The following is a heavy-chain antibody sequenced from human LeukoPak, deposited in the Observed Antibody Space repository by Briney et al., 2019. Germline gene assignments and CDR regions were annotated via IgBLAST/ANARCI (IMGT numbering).Heavy chain of an antibody. Sequence: ASVKVSCKASGYAFTGYNMHWVRQAPGQGLEWMGWINPNRGGTNYAQKFQGRVTMTRDMSISTAYMELSRLTSDDTAVYYCARWFTITSGDYDTLTSSYHRGMDVWGQGTTVTVS. D-gene: IGHD3-9*01. CDR1: GYAFTGYN. CDR3: ARWFTITSGDYDTLTSSYHRGMDV. V-gene: IGHV1-2*02. J-gene: IGHJ6*02. CDR2: INPNRGGT.